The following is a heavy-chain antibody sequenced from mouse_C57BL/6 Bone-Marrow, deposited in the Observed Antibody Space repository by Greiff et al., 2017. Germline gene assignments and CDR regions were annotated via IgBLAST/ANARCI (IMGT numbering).Heavy chain of an antibody. D-gene: IGHD2-4*01. CDR2: IYPGSGST. J-gene: IGHJ3*01. V-gene: IGHV1-55*01. Sequence: QVQLKQPGAELVKPGASVKMSCKASGYTFTSYWITWVKQRPGQGLEWNGDIYPGSGSTNYNEKFKSKATLTVDTSSSTAYMQLSSLTSEDSAVYYCARRGYDYDEGVFAYWGQGTLVTVSA. CDR3: ARRGYDYDEGVFAY. CDR1: GYTFTSYW.